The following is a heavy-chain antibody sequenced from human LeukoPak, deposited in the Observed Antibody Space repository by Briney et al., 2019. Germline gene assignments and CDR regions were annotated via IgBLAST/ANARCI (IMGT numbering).Heavy chain of an antibody. CDR1: GFTFSSYA. V-gene: IGHV3-23*01. Sequence: PGGSLRLSCAPSGFTFSSYARSWVRQAPGKGLEWVSAISGGGGTTYYADSVKGRFTISRDNSKNTLFLQMNSLRAEDTAVYYCAKGYGNHGPYYFDYWGQGTLVTVSS. D-gene: IGHD5-18*01. CDR3: AKGYGNHGPYYFDY. CDR2: ISGGGGTT. J-gene: IGHJ4*02.